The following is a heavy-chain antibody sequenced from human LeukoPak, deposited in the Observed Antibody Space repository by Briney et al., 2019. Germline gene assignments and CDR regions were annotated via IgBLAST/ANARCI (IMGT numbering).Heavy chain of an antibody. CDR2: IRFDGNEK. V-gene: IGHV3-30*02. J-gene: IGHJ4*02. CDR3: AKDRSMTTVTPFDN. D-gene: IGHD4-17*01. CDR1: GFAFSDYA. Sequence: GGSLRLSCATPGFAFSDYAVNWVRQAPGRGLEWVAFIRFDGNEKYVDSVRGRFTISRDTSNNMVYLEMNSLRPEDTAVYYCAKDRSMTTVTPFDNWGQGTPVAVSS.